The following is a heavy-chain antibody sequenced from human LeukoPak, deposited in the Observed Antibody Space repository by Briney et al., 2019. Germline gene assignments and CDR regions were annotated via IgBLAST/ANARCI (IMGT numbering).Heavy chain of an antibody. J-gene: IGHJ4*02. CDR1: GFIFSNYG. D-gene: IGHD3-10*01. Sequence: GGSLRLSCAASGFIFSNYGMSWVRQAPGKGLEWVSSISSSSSYIYYADSVKGRFTISRDNAKNSLYLQMNSLRAEDTALYYCARADYYGSGRGPGFDYWGQGTLVTVSS. V-gene: IGHV3-21*01. CDR2: ISSSSSYI. CDR3: ARADYYGSGRGPGFDY.